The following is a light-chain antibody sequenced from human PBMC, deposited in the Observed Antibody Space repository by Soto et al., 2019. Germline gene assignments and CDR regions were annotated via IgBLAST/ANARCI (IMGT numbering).Light chain of an antibody. CDR1: QSVRSNY. CDR2: GAS. V-gene: IGKV3-20*01. J-gene: IGKJ1*01. CDR3: QQYGSAPCT. Sequence: EIVLTQSPGTLSLSPGERATLSCRASQSVRSNYLAWYRQTPGQAPRLLIYGASNRATGIPDRFSGSGSGTDFTLIISRLEPEDFALYYCQQYGSAPCTCGQGTKVEIK.